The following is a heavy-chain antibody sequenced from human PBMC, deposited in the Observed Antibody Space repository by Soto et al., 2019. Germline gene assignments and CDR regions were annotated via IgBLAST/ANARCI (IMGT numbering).Heavy chain of an antibody. J-gene: IGHJ4*02. CDR2: INHSGST. Sequence: QVQLQQWGAGLLKPSETLSLTCAVYGGSFSGYYWSWIRQPPGKGLEWIGEINHSGSTNYNPSLKSRVTISVDTSKNQFSLKLSSVTAADTAVYYCARGRGAAADYYFDYWGQGTLVTFSS. D-gene: IGHD6-13*01. V-gene: IGHV4-34*01. CDR1: GGSFSGYY. CDR3: ARGRGAAADYYFDY.